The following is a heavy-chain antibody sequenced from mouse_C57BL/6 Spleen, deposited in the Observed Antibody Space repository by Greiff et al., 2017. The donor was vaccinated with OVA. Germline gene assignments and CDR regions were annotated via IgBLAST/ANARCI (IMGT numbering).Heavy chain of an antibody. J-gene: IGHJ3*01. Sequence: VQRVESGAELVRPGASVTLSCKASGYTFTDYEMHWVKQTPVHGLEWIGAIDPETGGTAYNQKFKGKAILTADKSSSTAYMELRILTSEDSAVYYCTRGGGFAYWGQGTLVTVSA. CDR1: GYTFTDYE. V-gene: IGHV1-15*01. CDR3: TRGGGFAY. CDR2: IDPETGGT.